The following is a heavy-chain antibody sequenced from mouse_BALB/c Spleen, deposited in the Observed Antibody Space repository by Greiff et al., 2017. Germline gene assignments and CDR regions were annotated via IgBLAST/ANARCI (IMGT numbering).Heavy chain of an antibody. CDR2: ISSGGSYT. CDR1: GFTFSSYG. D-gene: IGHD2-10*02. Sequence: EVNLVESGGDLVKPGGSLKLSCAASGFTFSSYGMSWVRQTPDKRLEWVATISSGGSYTYYPDSVKGRFTISRDNAKNTLYLQMSSLKSEDTAMYYCARQGYGNYRFAYWGQGTLVTVSA. J-gene: IGHJ3*01. V-gene: IGHV5-6*01. CDR3: ARQGYGNYRFAY.